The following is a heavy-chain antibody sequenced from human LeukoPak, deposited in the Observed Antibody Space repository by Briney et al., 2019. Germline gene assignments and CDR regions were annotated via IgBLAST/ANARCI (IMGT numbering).Heavy chain of an antibody. J-gene: IGHJ4*02. CDR1: GYTLTELS. CDR2: FDPEDGET. V-gene: IGHV1-24*01. CDR3: ATVLTHYYDSSGAYFDY. Sequence: ASVKVSCKVSGYTLTELSMHWVRQAPGKGLEWMGGFDPEDGETIYAQKFQGRVTMTEDTSTDTVYMELSSLRSEDTAVYYCATVLTHYYDSSGAYFDYWGQGTLVTVSS. D-gene: IGHD3-22*01.